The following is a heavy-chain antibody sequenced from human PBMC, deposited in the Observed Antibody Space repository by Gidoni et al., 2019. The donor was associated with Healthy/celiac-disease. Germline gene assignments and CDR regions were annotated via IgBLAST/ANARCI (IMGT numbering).Heavy chain of an antibody. CDR3: ARAPPTVVTPGGGFFDY. CDR1: VGSFSSGGYY. CDR2: IYDSVST. Sequence: QVQLQESGPGLVKPSQTLSLTCTVSVGSFSSGGYYWSWIRQHPGKGREWIGYIYDSVSTDYNPSLKSRVTISVDTSKNQFSLKLSSVTAADTAVYYCARAPPTVVTPGGGFFDYWGQGTLVTVSS. V-gene: IGHV4-31*03. D-gene: IGHD4-17*01. J-gene: IGHJ4*02.